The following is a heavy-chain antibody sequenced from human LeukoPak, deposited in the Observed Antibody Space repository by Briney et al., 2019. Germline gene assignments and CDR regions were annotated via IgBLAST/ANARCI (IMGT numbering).Heavy chain of an antibody. D-gene: IGHD3-3*01. CDR2: ILGGGDRT. Sequence: PGESLRLSCAASGFTFINYSMSWVRQAPGKGLEWVSAILGGGDRTYYVDSVKGRFTVSRDSSKNTVCLQMNSLRAEDTAVYYCAKEDYDIWSGYLPSFDRWGQGSLVAV. J-gene: IGHJ4*02. V-gene: IGHV3-23*01. CDR1: GFTFINYS. CDR3: AKEDYDIWSGYLPSFDR.